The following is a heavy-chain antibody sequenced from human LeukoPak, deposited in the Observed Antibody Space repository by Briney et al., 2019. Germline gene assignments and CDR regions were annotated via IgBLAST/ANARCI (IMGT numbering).Heavy chain of an antibody. Sequence: PGGSLRLSCAASGFSFSSHGMSWVRQAPGKGPEWVSGIIGGAGGTYYADSVKGRFTISRDNSKNTVYLQMNSLRGEDTAVHYCATQVGLRGYSAGYHSWGQGTLVTVSS. CDR1: GFSFSSHG. D-gene: IGHD5-18*01. CDR3: ATQVGLRGYSAGYHS. V-gene: IGHV3-23*01. J-gene: IGHJ4*02. CDR2: IIGGAGGT.